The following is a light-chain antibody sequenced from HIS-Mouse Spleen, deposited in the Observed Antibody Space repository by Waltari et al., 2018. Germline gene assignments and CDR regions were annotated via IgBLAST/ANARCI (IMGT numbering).Light chain of an antibody. J-gene: IGLJ1*01. V-gene: IGLV2-23*01. CDR1: CSDVRSYTL. CDR3: CSYAGSSTYV. CDR2: EGS. Sequence: QSALTQPASLSGSPGQSITISCTGTCSDVRSYTLVSWYQQHPGKAPKLMIYEGSKRPSGVSNRFSGSKSGNTASLTISGLQAEDEADYYCCSYAGSSTYVFGTGTKVTVL.